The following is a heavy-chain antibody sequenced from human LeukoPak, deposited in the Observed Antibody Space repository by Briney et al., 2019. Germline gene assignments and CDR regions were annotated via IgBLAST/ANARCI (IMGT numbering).Heavy chain of an antibody. V-gene: IGHV3-74*01. J-gene: IGHJ4*02. CDR1: GFTFSNYW. CDR3: SRDLRGRDDY. D-gene: IGHD5-24*01. CDR2: INEGGSVT. Sequence: GGSLRLSCAASGFTFSNYWMHCVRQAPGKGLVWVSRINEGGSVTDYADSVKGRFTISRDNAKNTLYLEMNSLRAEDTAVHYCSRDLRGRDDYWGQGTLVSVSS.